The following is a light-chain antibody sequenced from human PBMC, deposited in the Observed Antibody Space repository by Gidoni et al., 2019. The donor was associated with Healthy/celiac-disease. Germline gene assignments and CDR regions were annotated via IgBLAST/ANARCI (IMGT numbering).Light chain of an antibody. Sequence: EIVLTQSPATLSLSPGERATPPCRASQSVSSYLARYQQKPGQAPRLLIYDASNRATGIPARFSGSGSGTDFTLTISSLEPEDFAVYYCQQRSNWPPLTFGGGTKVEIK. CDR2: DAS. CDR3: QQRSNWPPLT. V-gene: IGKV3-11*01. J-gene: IGKJ4*01. CDR1: QSVSSY.